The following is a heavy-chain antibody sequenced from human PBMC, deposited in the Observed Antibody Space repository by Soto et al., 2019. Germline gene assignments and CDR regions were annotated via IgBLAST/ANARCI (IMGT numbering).Heavy chain of an antibody. CDR1: GFTFSSYA. CDR2: ISYDGSNK. Sequence: GSLRLSCAAAGFTFSSYAMHWVRQAPGKGLEWVAVISYDGSNKYYADSVKGRFTISRDNSKNTLYLQMNSLRAEDTAVYYCARALRIAAAAVGYWGQGTLVTVSS. D-gene: IGHD6-13*01. CDR3: ARALRIAAAAVGY. V-gene: IGHV3-30-3*01. J-gene: IGHJ4*02.